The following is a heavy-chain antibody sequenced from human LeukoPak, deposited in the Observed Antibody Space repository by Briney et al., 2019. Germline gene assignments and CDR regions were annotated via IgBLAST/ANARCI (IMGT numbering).Heavy chain of an antibody. Sequence: PGGSLRLSCAASGFTLSSYAMSWVRQAPGKGLEWVSAISGSGGSTYYADSVKVRFTISRDNSKNTLYLQMNSLRAEDTAVYYCARYYGDYVFDYWGQGTLVTVSS. CDR3: ARYYGDYVFDY. D-gene: IGHD4-17*01. CDR1: GFTLSSYA. J-gene: IGHJ4*02. CDR2: ISGSGGST. V-gene: IGHV3-23*01.